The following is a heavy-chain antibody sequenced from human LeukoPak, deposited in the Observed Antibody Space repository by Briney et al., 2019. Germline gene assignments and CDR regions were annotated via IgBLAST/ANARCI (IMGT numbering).Heavy chain of an antibody. CDR1: GFTFSSYS. Sequence: PGGSLRLSCAASGFTFSSYSMNWVRQAPGKGLEWVSYISSSSSTIYYADSVKGRFTISRDNSKNTLYLQMNSLRAEDTAVYYCAKAYYDSSGRGDYWGQGTLVTVSS. CDR3: AKAYYDSSGRGDY. CDR2: ISSSSSTI. V-gene: IGHV3-48*01. J-gene: IGHJ4*02. D-gene: IGHD3-22*01.